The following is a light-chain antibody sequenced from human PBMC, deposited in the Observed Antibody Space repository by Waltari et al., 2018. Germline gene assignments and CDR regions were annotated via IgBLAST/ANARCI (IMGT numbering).Light chain of an antibody. J-gene: IGLJ2*01. CDR3: SSYAGSNNVV. CDR1: SSDVGGYNY. CDR2: EVS. V-gene: IGLV2-8*01. Sequence: QSALTQPPSASGSPGQSVTISCPGTSSDVGGYNYVPWYQQHPGKAPHLMIYEVSKRPSGSPDRFSGSKSGNTASLTVAGRQAEDEADYYCSSYAGSNNVVFGGGTKLTVL.